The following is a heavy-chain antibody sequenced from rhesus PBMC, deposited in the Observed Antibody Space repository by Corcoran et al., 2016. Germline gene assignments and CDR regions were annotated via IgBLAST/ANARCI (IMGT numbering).Heavy chain of an antibody. CDR1: GGSISSSNW. Sequence: QVQLQESGPGLVKPSETLSLTCAVSGGSISSSNWWSWIRQPPGKGMEWIGNIGGSSGNNYYKPSRRSRVTSSKDTSKNQFSRKRSSVTAADTAVYYCARHDEIAATVLDDWGQGVLVTVSS. J-gene: IGHJ4*01. D-gene: IGHD6-25*01. CDR2: IGGSSGNN. V-gene: IGHV4-65*02. CDR3: ARHDEIAATVLDD.